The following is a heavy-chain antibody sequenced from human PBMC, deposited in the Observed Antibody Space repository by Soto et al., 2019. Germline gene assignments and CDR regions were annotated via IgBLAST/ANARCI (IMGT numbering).Heavy chain of an antibody. CDR3: AKDPTYYSDPRGHTDAMDV. Sequence: PGGALRLSSEDSGFSFISYAMTWFRQAPGKGLEWVSTLSAPGVTTYYADSVQGRFTISRDNSKNTLYLLMDSLRAEDTAVYYCAKDPTYYSDPRGHTDAMDVWGQGTTVPVSS. CDR2: LSAPGVTT. J-gene: IGHJ6*02. D-gene: IGHD3-22*01. CDR1: GFSFISYA. V-gene: IGHV3-23*01.